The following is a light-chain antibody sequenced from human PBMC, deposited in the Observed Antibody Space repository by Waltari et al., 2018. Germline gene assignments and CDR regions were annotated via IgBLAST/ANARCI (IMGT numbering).Light chain of an antibody. V-gene: IGKV1-39*01. CDR1: QNIGSY. Sequence: DIQMTQSPSSVSASVGDRVTITCRASQNIGSYLIWYRQKPGKAPNLLIDSASSLQSGVPSRFIGSGSATDFTLTINSLQPDDFATYYCQQSSSYPPTFGQGTQV. CDR3: QQSSSYPPT. CDR2: SAS. J-gene: IGKJ1*01.